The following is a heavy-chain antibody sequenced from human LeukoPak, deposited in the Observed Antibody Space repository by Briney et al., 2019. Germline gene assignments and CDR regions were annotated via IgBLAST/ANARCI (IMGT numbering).Heavy chain of an antibody. CDR2: ISSSSSYI. CDR3: AKSYYDFWSGYYQTFAY. V-gene: IGHV3-21*01. CDR1: GFTFSSYS. J-gene: IGHJ4*02. Sequence: GGSLRLSCAASGFTFSSYSMNWVRQAPGKGLEWVSSISSSSSYIYYADSVKGRFTISRDNAKNTLYLQMNSLRAEDTAVYYCAKSYYDFWSGYYQTFAYWGQGTLVTVSS. D-gene: IGHD3-3*01.